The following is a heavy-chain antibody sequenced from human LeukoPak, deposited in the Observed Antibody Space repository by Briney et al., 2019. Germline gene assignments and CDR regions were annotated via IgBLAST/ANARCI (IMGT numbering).Heavy chain of an antibody. CDR3: ARSTPDNDFWSGHYGRWFDP. CDR2: IIPIFGTA. D-gene: IGHD3-3*01. V-gene: IGHV1-69*13. J-gene: IGHJ5*02. CDR1: GGTFSSYA. Sequence: SVKVSCKASGGTFSSYAISWVRQAPGQGLEWMGGIIPIFGTANYAQKFQGRVTITADESTSTAYMELSSLRSEDTAVYYCARSTPDNDFWSGHYGRWFDPWGQGTLITVSS.